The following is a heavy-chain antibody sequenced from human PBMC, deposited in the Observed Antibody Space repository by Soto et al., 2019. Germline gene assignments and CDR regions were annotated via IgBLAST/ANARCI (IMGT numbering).Heavy chain of an antibody. J-gene: IGHJ6*02. CDR2: ISGSGGST. D-gene: IGHD2-2*01. V-gene: IGHV3-23*01. CDR1: GFTFSSYA. Sequence: GGSLRLSCAASGFTFSSYAMSWVRQASGKGLEWVSAISGSGGSTYYADSVKGRFTISRDNSKNTLYLQMNSLRAEDTAVYYCAKALGGDIVVVPAAADYYYGMDVWGQGXTVTVYS. CDR3: AKALGGDIVVVPAAADYYYGMDV.